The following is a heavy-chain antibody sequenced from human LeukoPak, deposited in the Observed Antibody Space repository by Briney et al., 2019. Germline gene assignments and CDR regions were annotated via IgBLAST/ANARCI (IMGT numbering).Heavy chain of an antibody. Sequence: GGSLRLSCAASGFTFSNYWMQWVRQAPGKGLVWVSRINGDASSISYADSVKGRLTISGDNAENTLYLQMNSLRVEDTAVYYCARVWDKADYWGQGTLVTVSS. CDR3: ARVWDKADY. V-gene: IGHV3-74*01. J-gene: IGHJ4*02. D-gene: IGHD1-26*01. CDR2: INGDASSI. CDR1: GFTFSNYW.